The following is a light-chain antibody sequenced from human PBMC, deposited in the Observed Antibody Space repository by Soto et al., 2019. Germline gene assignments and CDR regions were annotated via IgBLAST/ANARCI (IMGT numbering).Light chain of an antibody. CDR3: QQYRDYPFT. J-gene: IGKJ2*01. CDR2: RAS. Sequence: DIQMTQSPSTLSVSVGDRVTITCRASQSVYTYLACYQHKPGEAPNLLIYRASNLRNGVPSRFSGSGSGTEFTLAISSLQPDDFATYYCQQYRDYPFTFGQGTKLESK. CDR1: QSVYTY. V-gene: IGKV1-5*03.